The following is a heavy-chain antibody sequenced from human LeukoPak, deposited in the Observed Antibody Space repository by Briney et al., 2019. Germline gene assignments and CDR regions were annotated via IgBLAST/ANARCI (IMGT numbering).Heavy chain of an antibody. D-gene: IGHD3-3*01. J-gene: IGHJ3*02. Sequence: GASVKVSCKASGFTFTSYDINWVRQASGQGLEWMGWMNPNNGNTGYAQKFQGRVTMTRDTSISTAYMELRGLRSDDTAMYYCARDWFCSASYCSDVFDIWGQGTMVTVFS. CDR2: MNPNNGNT. CDR1: GFTFTSYD. CDR3: ARDWFCSASYCSDVFDI. V-gene: IGHV1-8*01.